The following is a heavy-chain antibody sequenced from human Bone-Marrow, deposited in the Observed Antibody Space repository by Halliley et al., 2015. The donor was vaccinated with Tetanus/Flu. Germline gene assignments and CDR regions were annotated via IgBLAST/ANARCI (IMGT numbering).Heavy chain of an antibody. CDR2: TGST. Sequence: TGSTNYNPSLKSRVTISVDKSKNQLSLKLSSLTAADTAVYYCASCPPRQTYSDILTDYIPAVWGQGTTVTVSS. D-gene: IGHD3-9*01. J-gene: IGHJ6*02. V-gene: IGHV4-4*02. CDR3: ASCPPRQTYSDILTDYIPAV.